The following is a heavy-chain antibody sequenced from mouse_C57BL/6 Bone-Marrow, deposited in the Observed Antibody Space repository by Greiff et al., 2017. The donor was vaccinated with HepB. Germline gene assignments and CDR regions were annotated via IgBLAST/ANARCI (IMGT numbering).Heavy chain of an antibody. CDR3: AREADSWFAY. V-gene: IGHV1-59*01. D-gene: IGHD2-4*01. J-gene: IGHJ3*01. CDR1: GYTFTSYW. Sequence: QVQLQQPGAELVRPGTSVKLSCKASGYTFTSYWMHWVKQRPGQGLEWIGVIDPSDSYTNYNQKFKGKATLTVDTSSSTAYMQLSSLTSEDSAVYYCAREADSWFAYWGQGTLVTVSA. CDR2: IDPSDSYT.